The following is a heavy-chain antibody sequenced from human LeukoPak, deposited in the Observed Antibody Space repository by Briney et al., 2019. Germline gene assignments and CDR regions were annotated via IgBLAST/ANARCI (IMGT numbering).Heavy chain of an antibody. CDR1: RGAFSTYA. Sequence: SVKVSCKASRGAFSTYAINWVRQAPGQGLEWMGGIIPIFGTANYAQKFQGRVTITADESTSTAYMELSSLRSEDTAVYYCARLPMVRGVITGYYFDYWGQGTLVTVSS. D-gene: IGHD3-10*01. J-gene: IGHJ4*02. CDR2: IIPIFGTA. CDR3: ARLPMVRGVITGYYFDY. V-gene: IGHV1-69*13.